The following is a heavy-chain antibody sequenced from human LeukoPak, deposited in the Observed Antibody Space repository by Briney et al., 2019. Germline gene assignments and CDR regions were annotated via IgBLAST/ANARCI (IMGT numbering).Heavy chain of an antibody. V-gene: IGHV4-59*08. D-gene: IGHD3-22*01. J-gene: IGHJ5*02. CDR1: GASINNNF. CDR3: ARHRDYYDT. Sequence: SETLSLTCTVSGASINNNFWTWILQPPGKGLEWIGYIYSSGSANYNPSLKSRVTISGDTSKNQISLKLTSLTAADTAVYFCARHRDYYDTWGQGTLLTV. CDR2: IYSSGSA.